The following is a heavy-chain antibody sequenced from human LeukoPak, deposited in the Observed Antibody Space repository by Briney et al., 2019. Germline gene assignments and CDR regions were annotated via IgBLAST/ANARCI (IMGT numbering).Heavy chain of an antibody. CDR2: INPNSGGT. Sequence: ASVKVSCKTSGYTFTGYYVHWVRQAPGQGLEWMGWINPNSGGTNYAQKFQGRVTMTRDTSISTAYMELSRLRSDDTAVYYCAREVTTGTRALDYWGQGTLVTVSS. CDR1: GYTFTGYY. CDR3: AREVTTGTRALDY. V-gene: IGHV1-2*02. J-gene: IGHJ4*02. D-gene: IGHD1-1*01.